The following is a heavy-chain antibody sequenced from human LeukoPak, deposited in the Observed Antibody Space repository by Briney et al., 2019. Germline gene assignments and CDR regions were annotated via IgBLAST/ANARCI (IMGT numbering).Heavy chain of an antibody. D-gene: IGHD3-16*02. CDR2: INHSGST. Sequence: PSETLSLTCAVYGGSFSGYYWSWIRQPPGKGLEWIGEINHSGSTNYNPSLKSRVTISGDTSKNQFSLKLSSVTAADTAVYYCARVYDYVWGSYRYWGQGTLVTVSS. CDR3: ARVYDYVWGSYRY. CDR1: GGSFSGYY. J-gene: IGHJ4*02. V-gene: IGHV4-34*01.